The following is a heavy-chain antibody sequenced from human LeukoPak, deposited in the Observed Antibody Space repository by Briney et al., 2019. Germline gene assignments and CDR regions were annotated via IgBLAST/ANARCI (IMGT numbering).Heavy chain of an antibody. J-gene: IGHJ1*01. CDR3: ARRFDTSGYFQN. D-gene: IGHD3-22*01. V-gene: IGHV5-51*01. CDR1: GYSFTSYW. CDR2: IYPGESDT. Sequence: GESLKISCKGSGYSFTSYWIGWGRQMPGKGVDGMGMIYPGESDTRYSPSFQGQVPISADKSIRTAYLQWSSLKASDTAMYYCARRFDTSGYFQNWGQGTLVTVSS.